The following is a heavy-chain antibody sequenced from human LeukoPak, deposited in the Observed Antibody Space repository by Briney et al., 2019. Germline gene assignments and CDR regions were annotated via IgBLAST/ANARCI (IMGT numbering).Heavy chain of an antibody. V-gene: IGHV1-18*01. CDR1: GYTFTSYD. Sequence: GASVKVSCKASGYTFTSYDINWVRQAPGQGLEWMGRISTSTGSSNYAQKFHARVTMTTDTSTSTAYMELRNLSSDDTAIYYCARTTTTVPTHGGLDFWGQGTLVAVSS. J-gene: IGHJ4*02. CDR2: ISTSTGSS. CDR3: ARTTTTVPTHGGLDF. D-gene: IGHD4-17*01.